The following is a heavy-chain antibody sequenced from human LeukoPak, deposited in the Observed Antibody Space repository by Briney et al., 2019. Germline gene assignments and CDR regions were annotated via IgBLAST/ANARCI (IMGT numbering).Heavy chain of an antibody. CDR1: GGSISSYY. CDR2: IYISGST. CDR3: ARDRRSYYYDSSGYFWFDP. J-gene: IGHJ5*02. Sequence: SETLSLTCTVSGGSISSYYWSWIRQPAGKGLEWIGRIYISGSTNYNPSLKSRVTMSVDTSKNQFSLKLSSVTAADTAVYYCARDRRSYYYDSSGYFWFDPWGQGTLVTVSS. V-gene: IGHV4-4*07. D-gene: IGHD3-22*01.